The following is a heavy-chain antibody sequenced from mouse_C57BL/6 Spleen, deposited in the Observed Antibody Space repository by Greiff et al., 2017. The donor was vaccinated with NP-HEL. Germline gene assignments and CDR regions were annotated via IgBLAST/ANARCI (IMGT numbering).Heavy chain of an antibody. CDR1: GFTFSSYA. CDR2: ISSGGDYI. CDR3: TRVGDATKGYFDV. D-gene: IGHD6-1*01. J-gene: IGHJ1*03. V-gene: IGHV5-9-1*02. Sequence: EVKLMESGEGLVKPGGSLKLSCAASGFTFSSYAMSWVRETPEKRLEWVAYISSGGDYIYSADTVKGRFTISSDNARNTLYLQMSSLKSEDTAMYYCTRVGDATKGYFDVWGTGTTVTVSS.